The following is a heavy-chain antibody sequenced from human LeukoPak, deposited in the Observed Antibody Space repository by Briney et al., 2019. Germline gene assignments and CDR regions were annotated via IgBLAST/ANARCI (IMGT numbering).Heavy chain of an antibody. J-gene: IGHJ4*02. CDR2: IYYSGST. CDR3: ARLTFYYFDY. CDR1: GGSISSYY. V-gene: IGHV4-59*08. Sequence: SETLSLTCTVPGGSISSYYWSWIRQPPGKGLEWIGYIYYSGSTNYNPSLKSRVTISVDTSKNQFSLKLSSVTAADTAVYYCARLTFYYFDYWGQGTLVTVSS.